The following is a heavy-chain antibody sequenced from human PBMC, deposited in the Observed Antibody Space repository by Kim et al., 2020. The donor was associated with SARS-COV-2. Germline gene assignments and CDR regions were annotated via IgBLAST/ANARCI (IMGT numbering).Heavy chain of an antibody. CDR1: GGTFSSYA. J-gene: IGHJ4*02. Sequence: SVKVSCKASGGTFSSYAISWVRQAPGQGLEWMGRIIPILGIANYAQKFQGRVTITADKSTSTAYMELSSLRSEDTAVYYCARERGGSYRLDYWGQGTLVTVSS. CDR3: ARERGGSYRLDY. V-gene: IGHV1-69*04. D-gene: IGHD1-26*01. CDR2: IIPILGIA.